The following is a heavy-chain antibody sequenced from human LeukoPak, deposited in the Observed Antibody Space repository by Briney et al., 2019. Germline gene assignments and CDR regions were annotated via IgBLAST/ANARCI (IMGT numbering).Heavy chain of an antibody. J-gene: IGHJ4*02. D-gene: IGHD3-3*01. Sequence: ASVKVSCKASGYTFTSYYMHWVRQAPGQGLEWMGIINPSGGSTSYAQKFQGRVTMTRDTSTSTVYMELSSLRSEDTAVYYCARRAYDFWRGYTDFDYWGQGTLVTVSS. CDR3: ARRAYDFWRGYTDFDY. CDR1: GYTFTSYY. CDR2: INPSGGST. V-gene: IGHV1-46*01.